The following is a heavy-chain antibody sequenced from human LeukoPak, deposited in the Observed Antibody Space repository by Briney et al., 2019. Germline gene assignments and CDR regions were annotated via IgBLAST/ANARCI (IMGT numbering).Heavy chain of an antibody. CDR3: ARRRAAAGRYYYYYGMDV. CDR1: GGSISSYY. J-gene: IGHJ6*02. D-gene: IGHD6-13*01. CDR2: IYYSGST. V-gene: IGHV4-59*01. Sequence: PSETLSLTCTVSGGSISSYYWSWIRQPPGKGLEWIGYIYYSGSTNYNPSLKSRVTISVDTSKNQFSLKLSSVTAADTAVYYCARRRAAAGRYYYYYGMDVWGQGTTVTVSS.